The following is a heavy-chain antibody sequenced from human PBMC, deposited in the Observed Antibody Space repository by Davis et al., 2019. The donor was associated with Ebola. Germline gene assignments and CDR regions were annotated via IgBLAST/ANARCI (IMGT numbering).Heavy chain of an antibody. Sequence: SETLSLTCSVSGASISNYCWGWIRQPPGKGLEWIGSIYHSGSTYYNPSLKSRVTISVDTSKNQFSLKLSSVTAADTAVYYCARVIVPYGMDVWGQGTTVTVSS. CDR3: ARVIVPYGMDV. CDR2: IYHSGST. CDR1: GASISNYC. V-gene: IGHV4-38-2*02. D-gene: IGHD3-22*01. J-gene: IGHJ6*02.